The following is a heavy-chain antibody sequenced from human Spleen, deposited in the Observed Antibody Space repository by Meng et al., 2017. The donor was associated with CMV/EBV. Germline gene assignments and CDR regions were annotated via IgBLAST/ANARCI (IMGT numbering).Heavy chain of an antibody. V-gene: IGHV1-2*02. J-gene: IGHJ6*02. Sequence: ASVKVSCKASGYSFSDYYIHWVRLAPGQGLEWMGRINPYSGDTHFAQNFQARVSMTRDTSISTAYMELTSLKSDDTAIYYCARTYDILKDGLDVWGPGTTVTVSS. CDR1: GYSFSDYY. CDR2: INPYSGDT. CDR3: ARTYDILKDGLDV. D-gene: IGHD3-9*01.